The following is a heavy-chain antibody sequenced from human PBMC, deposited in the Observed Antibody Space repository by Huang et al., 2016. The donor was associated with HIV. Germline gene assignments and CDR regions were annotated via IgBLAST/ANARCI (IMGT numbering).Heavy chain of an antibody. CDR3: LPAGHVSHYYYMDV. CDR2: VSNDGNEK. Sequence: QGPLVESGGGVVQPGRSLRLSCAASGCSFTSYDMQWVRQVPGKGLDWVSFVSNDGNEKYYADSVKGRFTISRDNFKNTLYLQMNSLRTGDTAVYFCLPAGHVSHYYYMDVWGKGTTVIVSS. CDR1: GCSFTSYD. J-gene: IGHJ6*03. V-gene: IGHV3-30*03.